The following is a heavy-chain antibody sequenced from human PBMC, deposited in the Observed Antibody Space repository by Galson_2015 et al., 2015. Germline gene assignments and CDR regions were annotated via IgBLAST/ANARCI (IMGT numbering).Heavy chain of an antibody. Sequence: SLRLSCAASGFSFRNYGMHWVRQAPGKGLEWVALVSYDGSNVYYTDSVKGRFSISRDNSKHTLYPQMNSLRAEDTAMYYCTKQVSSAPWAFDSWGQGTLVTVSS. J-gene: IGHJ4*02. V-gene: IGHV3-30*18. CDR2: VSYDGSNV. CDR3: TKQVSSAPWAFDS. CDR1: GFSFRNYG. D-gene: IGHD6-6*01.